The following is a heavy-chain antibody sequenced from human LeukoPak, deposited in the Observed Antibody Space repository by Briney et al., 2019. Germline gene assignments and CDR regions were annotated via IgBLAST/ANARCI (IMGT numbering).Heavy chain of an antibody. V-gene: IGHV4-59*01. Sequence: PSETLSLTCTVSGGSIGSYYWSWVRQPPEKGLEWIGNIVYTGRTNYNPSLKSRVTISIDTSKNQFSLRLNSVTAADTAVYYCARAPRAENWFDPWGQGTLVTVSS. D-gene: IGHD6-6*01. J-gene: IGHJ5*02. CDR2: IVYTGRT. CDR3: ARAPRAENWFDP. CDR1: GGSIGSYY.